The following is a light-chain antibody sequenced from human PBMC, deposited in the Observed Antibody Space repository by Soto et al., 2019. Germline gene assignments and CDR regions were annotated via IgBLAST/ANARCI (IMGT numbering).Light chain of an antibody. CDR1: QSVSSA. J-gene: IGKJ1*01. V-gene: IGKV3-15*01. Sequence: ETVMTQSPATRSVSPWGMATVSFRASQSVSSALAWYQQQPGLPPRLLIYDASTRATGIPARFSGSGSGTDFTLTISSLQSQDFAVYYCQQYNKWPRTFGQGTKVDI. CDR2: DAS. CDR3: QQYNKWPRT.